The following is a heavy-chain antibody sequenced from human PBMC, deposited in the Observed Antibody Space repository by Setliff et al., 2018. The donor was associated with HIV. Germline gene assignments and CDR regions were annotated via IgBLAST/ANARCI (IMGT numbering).Heavy chain of an antibody. CDR3: ARAPFYYGSGSYQTFDY. J-gene: IGHJ4*02. CDR2: IYYTGST. Sequence: PSETLSLTCTVSGGSISSGDYYWSWIRQHPRKGLEWIGYIYYTGSTYYNPSLKSRVTISVDTSKSQFSLKLSAVTAADTAVYYCARAPFYYGSGSYQTFDYWGQGTLVTVS. D-gene: IGHD3-10*01. V-gene: IGHV4-31*03. CDR1: GGSISSGDYY.